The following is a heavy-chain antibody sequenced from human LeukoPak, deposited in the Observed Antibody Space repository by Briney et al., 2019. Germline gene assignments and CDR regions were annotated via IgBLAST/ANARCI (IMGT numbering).Heavy chain of an antibody. V-gene: IGHV3-30-3*01. Sequence: GGSLRLSCAASGFTFSSYAMHWVRQAPGKGLEWVAVTSYDGNNKYYADSVKGRFTISRDISKNTLYLQMNSLRAEDTAVYYCARDLGSSSYLTEYFQNWGQGTLVTVSS. CDR3: ARDLGSSSYLTEYFQN. CDR2: TSYDGNNK. CDR1: GFTFSSYA. D-gene: IGHD6-13*01. J-gene: IGHJ1*01.